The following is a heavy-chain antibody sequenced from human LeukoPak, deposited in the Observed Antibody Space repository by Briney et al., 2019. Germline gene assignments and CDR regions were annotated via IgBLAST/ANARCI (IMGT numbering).Heavy chain of an antibody. Sequence: ASVKVSCKASRYTFTSYDINWVRQATGQGLEWMGWMNPNSGNTGYAQKFQGRVTMTRNTSISTAYMELSSLRSEDTAVYYCARGPLSKRNWFDPWGQGTLVTVSS. D-gene: IGHD2/OR15-2a*01. CDR3: ARGPLSKRNWFDP. J-gene: IGHJ5*02. CDR1: RYTFTSYD. V-gene: IGHV1-8*01. CDR2: MNPNSGNT.